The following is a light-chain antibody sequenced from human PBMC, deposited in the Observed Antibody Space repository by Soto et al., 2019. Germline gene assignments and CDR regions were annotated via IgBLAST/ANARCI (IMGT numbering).Light chain of an antibody. CDR3: QQSYSTPRT. J-gene: IGKJ1*01. CDR2: AAS. CDR1: QSISSY. V-gene: IGKV1-39*01. Sequence: DIQMTQSPSSLSASVGDRVTITCRASQSISSYLNWYQQKPGKAPKLLIYAASSLQSGVPSRFSGSESGTDLTLAISRLQPEDFETYYCQQSYSTPRTFGQGTNVEIK.